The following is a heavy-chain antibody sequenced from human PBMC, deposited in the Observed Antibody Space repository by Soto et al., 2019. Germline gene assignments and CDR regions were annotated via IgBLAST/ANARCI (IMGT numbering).Heavy chain of an antibody. CDR1: GFTFSSYW. D-gene: IGHD2-15*01. CDR3: ARVGVGYCSGGGCPADAFDI. Sequence: GGSLRLSCAASGFTFSSYWMSWVRQAPGKGLEWVANIKQDGSEKYYVDSVKGRFTISRDNAKNSLYLQMNSLRAEDTAVYYCARVGVGYCSGGGCPADAFDIWGQGTMVTVSS. CDR2: IKQDGSEK. V-gene: IGHV3-7*01. J-gene: IGHJ3*02.